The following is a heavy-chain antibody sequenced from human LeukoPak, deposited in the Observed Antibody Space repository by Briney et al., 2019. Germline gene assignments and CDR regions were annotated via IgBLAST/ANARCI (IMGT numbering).Heavy chain of an antibody. CDR3: ARVGATYDGSDYSPYV. CDR1: GYSFIHYY. V-gene: IGHV1-2*02. D-gene: IGHD3-22*01. J-gene: IGHJ4*02. CDR2: INPNTGGT. Sequence: ASVKVSCKASGYSFIHYYMHWVRQAPGQGLEWLGWINPNTGGTNYAQKFQGRVTMTRDTSITTAYMELNRLRSDDTAVYYCARVGATYDGSDYSPYVWGQGTLVTVSS.